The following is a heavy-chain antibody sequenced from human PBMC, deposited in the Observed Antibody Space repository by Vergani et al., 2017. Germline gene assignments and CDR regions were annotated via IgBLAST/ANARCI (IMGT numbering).Heavy chain of an antibody. J-gene: IGHJ4*02. CDR1: GFSFSSYS. D-gene: IGHD2-21*02. CDR3: ARVDGVVTAPFDY. V-gene: IGHV3-7*01. Sequence: EVQLVESGGGLVKPGGSLRLSCAASGFSFSSYSMNWVRQAPGKGLEWVANIKQDGSEKYYVDSVKGRFTISRDNAKNSLYLQMNSLRAEDTAVYYCARVDGVVTAPFDYWGQGTLVTVSS. CDR2: IKQDGSEK.